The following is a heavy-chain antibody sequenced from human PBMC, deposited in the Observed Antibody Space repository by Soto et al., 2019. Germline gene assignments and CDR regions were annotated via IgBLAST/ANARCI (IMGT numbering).Heavy chain of an antibody. Sequence: PSETLSLTCTVSGGSIRSYYWSWIRQPQGKGLEWIGYIYYSGSTNYNPSLKSRVTISVDTSKNQFSLKLSSVTAADTAVYYCAREVGDIVVVPAAQIAAAGPGLYGMDVWGQGTTVTVFS. CDR2: IYYSGST. J-gene: IGHJ6*02. CDR1: GGSIRSYY. CDR3: AREVGDIVVVPAAQIAAAGPGLYGMDV. V-gene: IGHV4-59*01. D-gene: IGHD2-2*01.